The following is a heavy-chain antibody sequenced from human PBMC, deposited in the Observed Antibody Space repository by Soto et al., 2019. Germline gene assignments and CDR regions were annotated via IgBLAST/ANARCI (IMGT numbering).Heavy chain of an antibody. J-gene: IGHJ4*02. V-gene: IGHV4-30-4*01. CDR1: GVSITSGDNY. Sequence: SETLSLTCTVSGVSITSGDNYWSWIRQPPGKGLEWIGYIFYIGNAYYNPSLQSRVTISVGTSRNQFSLRLTSVTAADTAVYYCVRKTGTTFLGSFFDQWGQGTLVT. CDR2: IFYIGNA. CDR3: VRKTGTTFLGSFFDQ. D-gene: IGHD1-7*01.